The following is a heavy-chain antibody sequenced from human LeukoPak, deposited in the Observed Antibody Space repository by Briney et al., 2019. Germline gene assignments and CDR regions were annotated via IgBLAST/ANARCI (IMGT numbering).Heavy chain of an antibody. CDR3: ARDLNRYTVTTWGYYFDY. CDR2: ISYDGSYK. V-gene: IGHV3-30-3*01. Sequence: GGSLRLSCAASGFTFSSYAMHWVRQAPGKGLEWVAVISYDGSYKYYADSVKGRFTISRDNSKNTLYLQMNSLRAEDTAVYYCARDLNRYTVTTWGYYFDYWGQGTLVTVSS. J-gene: IGHJ4*02. D-gene: IGHD4-11*01. CDR1: GFTFSSYA.